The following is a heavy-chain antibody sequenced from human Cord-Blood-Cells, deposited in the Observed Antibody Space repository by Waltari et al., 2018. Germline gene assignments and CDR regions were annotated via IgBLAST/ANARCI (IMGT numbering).Heavy chain of an antibody. V-gene: IGHV3-30*18. CDR1: GFTSSSYG. CDR3: AKDRNWNYFDY. D-gene: IGHD1-1*01. CDR2: ISYDGSNK. J-gene: IGHJ4*02. Sequence: QVQLVESGGGVVQPGRSLRLSCAASGFTSSSYGMHWVRQAPGKGLEWVAVISYDGSNKYYADSVKGRFTISRDNSKNTLYLQMNSLRAEDTAVYYCAKDRNWNYFDYWGQGTLVTVSS.